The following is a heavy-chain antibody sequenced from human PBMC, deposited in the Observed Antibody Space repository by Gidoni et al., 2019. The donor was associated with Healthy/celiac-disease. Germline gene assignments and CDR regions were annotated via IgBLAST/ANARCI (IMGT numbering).Heavy chain of an antibody. Sequence: QVQLVQSGAEVKKPVSSVKVSCKASGGTFRSYAISWVRQDPGQGLEWMGGIIPIFGTANYAQKFQGRVTITADESTSTAYMELSSLRSEDTAVYYCARDSGSSGWYLLDYWGQGTLVTVSS. CDR3: ARDSGSSGWYLLDY. CDR1: GGTFRSYA. D-gene: IGHD6-19*01. J-gene: IGHJ4*02. V-gene: IGHV1-69*01. CDR2: IIPIFGTA.